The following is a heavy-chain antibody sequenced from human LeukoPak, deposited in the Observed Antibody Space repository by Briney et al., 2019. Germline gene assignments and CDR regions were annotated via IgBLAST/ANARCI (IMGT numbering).Heavy chain of an antibody. Sequence: PSQTLSLTCTVSGDSISGGGSSWTWIRQHPGKGLEWTGYIYDSGNTYYNPSLKSRVNRSVDTSKNQFSLKLDSVTAADTAVCYCARDRSDSTTRFFDYWGQGTLVTVSS. D-gene: IGHD3-10*01. V-gene: IGHV4-31*03. J-gene: IGHJ4*02. CDR1: GDSISGGGSS. CDR2: IYDSGNT. CDR3: ARDRSDSTTRFFDY.